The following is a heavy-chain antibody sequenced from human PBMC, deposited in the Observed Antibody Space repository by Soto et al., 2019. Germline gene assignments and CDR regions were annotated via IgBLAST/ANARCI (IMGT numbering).Heavy chain of an antibody. J-gene: IGHJ6*02. D-gene: IGHD6-13*01. V-gene: IGHV3-23*01. CDR1: GFTFSSYA. CDR3: AKDGISQQLVRDYSYYGMDV. Sequence: GGSLRLSCAASGFTFSSYAMSWVRQAPGKGLEWVSAISGSGGSTYYADSVKGRFTISRDNSKNTLYLQMNSLRAEDTAVYYCAKDGISQQLVRDYSYYGMDVWGQGTTVTVSS. CDR2: ISGSGGST.